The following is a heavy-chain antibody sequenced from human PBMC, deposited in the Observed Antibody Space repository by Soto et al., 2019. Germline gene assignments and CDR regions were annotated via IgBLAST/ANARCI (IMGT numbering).Heavy chain of an antibody. Sequence: EAQLVESGGGLVQPGGSLRLSCAASGFTFSSSWMSWVRQAPGKRLEWVADINHVGSEILYVDSVKGRFTFSRDNTKNSVYLQMNSLRVEDTALYYCARDPAWGSLDYWGQGTLVTVSS. CDR3: ARDPAWGSLDY. J-gene: IGHJ4*02. CDR1: GFTFSSSW. D-gene: IGHD7-27*01. V-gene: IGHV3-7*01. CDR2: INHVGSEI.